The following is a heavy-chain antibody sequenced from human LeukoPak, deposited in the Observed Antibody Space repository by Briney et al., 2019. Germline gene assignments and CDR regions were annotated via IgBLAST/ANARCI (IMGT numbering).Heavy chain of an antibody. V-gene: IGHV1-69*04. Sequence: SVKVSCKASGGTFSSYAISWVRHAPGQGLEWMGRIIPILGIANYAQKFQGRVTITADKSTSTAYMELSSLRSEDTAVYYCATAKKGTRYCSGGSCSGGAFDIWGQGTMVTVSS. D-gene: IGHD2-15*01. J-gene: IGHJ3*02. CDR2: IIPILGIA. CDR3: ATAKKGTRYCSGGSCSGGAFDI. CDR1: GGTFSSYA.